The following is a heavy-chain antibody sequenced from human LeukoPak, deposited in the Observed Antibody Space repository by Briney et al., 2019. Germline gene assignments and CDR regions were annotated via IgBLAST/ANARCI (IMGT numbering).Heavy chain of an antibody. CDR2: IYYSGST. CDR3: ARAPYSSYPDY. Sequence: SETLSLTCTVSGGSISSSSYYWGWIRQPPGKGLEWIGSIYYSGSTYYNPSLKSRVTISVDTSKNQFSLKLSSVTAADTAVYYCARAPYSSYPDYWGQGTLVTVSS. J-gene: IGHJ4*02. D-gene: IGHD6-6*01. CDR1: GGSISSSSYY. V-gene: IGHV4-39*07.